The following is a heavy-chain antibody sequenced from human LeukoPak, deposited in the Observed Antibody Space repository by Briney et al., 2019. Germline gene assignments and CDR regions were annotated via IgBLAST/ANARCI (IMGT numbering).Heavy chain of an antibody. V-gene: IGHV3-7*03. CDR1: GFTFSSYW. Sequence: GGSLRLSCAASGFTFSSYWMNWARQAPGKGLEWVASINHNGNVNYYVDSVKGRFTISRDNAKNSLYLQMSNLRAEDTAVYYCAKVYDSSGYYYAPFDYWGQGTLVTVSP. CDR2: INHNGNVN. J-gene: IGHJ4*02. CDR3: AKVYDSSGYYYAPFDY. D-gene: IGHD3-22*01.